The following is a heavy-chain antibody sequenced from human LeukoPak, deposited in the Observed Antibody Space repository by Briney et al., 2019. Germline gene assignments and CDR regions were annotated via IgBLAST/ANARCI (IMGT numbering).Heavy chain of an antibody. CDR3: AKDGVVAAKRAFDY. V-gene: IGHV3-30*18. CDR1: GFTFSSYG. J-gene: IGHJ4*02. Sequence: GGSLRLSCAASGFTFSSYGMHWVRQAPGKGLEWVAVIPYDGSNKYYADSVKGRFTISRDNSKNTLYLQMNSLRAEDTAVYYCAKDGVVAAKRAFDYWGQGTLVTVSS. D-gene: IGHD2-15*01. CDR2: IPYDGSNK.